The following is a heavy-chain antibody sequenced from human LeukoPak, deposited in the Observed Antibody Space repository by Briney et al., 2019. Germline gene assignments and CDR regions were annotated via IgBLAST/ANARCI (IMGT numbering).Heavy chain of an antibody. D-gene: IGHD2-15*01. J-gene: IGHJ6*03. CDR1: GGTFSSYA. Sequence: SVKVSCKASGGTFSSYAISWVRQAPGQGLEWMGGIIHIFGTANYAQKFQGRVTITTDESTSTAYMELSSLRSEDTAVYYCASTPCSGGSCHGNYYYYMDVWGKGTTVTVSS. CDR3: ASTPCSGGSCHGNYYYYMDV. CDR2: IIHIFGTA. V-gene: IGHV1-69*05.